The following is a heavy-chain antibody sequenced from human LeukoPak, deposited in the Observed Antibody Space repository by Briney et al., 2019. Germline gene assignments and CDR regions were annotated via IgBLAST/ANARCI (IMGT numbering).Heavy chain of an antibody. D-gene: IGHD6-13*01. CDR1: GFTFSSYW. V-gene: IGHV3-74*01. CDR2: INTDGTTR. Sequence: QPGGSLRLSCAASGFTFSSYWMHWVRQAPGKGLVWVSNINTDGTTRRYADSVKGRFTISRDNSKNTLYLQMNSLRAEDTAVYFCAKDRTPQKYSSSSPFGYWGQGTLVTVSS. CDR3: AKDRTPQKYSSSSPFGY. J-gene: IGHJ4*02.